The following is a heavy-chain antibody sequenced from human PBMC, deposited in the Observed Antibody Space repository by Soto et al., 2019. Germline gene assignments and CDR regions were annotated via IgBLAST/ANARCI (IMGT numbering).Heavy chain of an antibody. CDR3: AREAVCTSCHYYYYGMDV. J-gene: IGHJ6*02. CDR2: IYYSGST. CDR1: GGSISSGDYY. D-gene: IGHD2-2*01. Sequence: SETLSLTCTVSGGSISSGDYYWSWIRQPPGKGLEWIGYIYYSGSTYYNPSLKSRVTISVDTSKNQFSLKLSSVTAADTAVYYCAREAVCTSCHYYYYGMDVWGQGTTVTVSS. V-gene: IGHV4-30-4*01.